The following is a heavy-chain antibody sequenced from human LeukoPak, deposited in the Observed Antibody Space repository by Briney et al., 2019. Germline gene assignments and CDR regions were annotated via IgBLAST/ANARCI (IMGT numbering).Heavy chain of an antibody. CDR3: ARVAISGFGELDY. J-gene: IGHJ4*02. CDR2: IYSGGST. V-gene: IGHV3-66*01. D-gene: IGHD3-10*01. CDR1: GFTFSSYA. Sequence: GGSLRLSCAASGFTFSSYAMSWVRQAPGKGLEWVSVIYSGGSTYYADSVKGRFTISRDNSKNTLYLQMNSLRAEDTAVYYCARVAISGFGELDYWGQGTLVTVSS.